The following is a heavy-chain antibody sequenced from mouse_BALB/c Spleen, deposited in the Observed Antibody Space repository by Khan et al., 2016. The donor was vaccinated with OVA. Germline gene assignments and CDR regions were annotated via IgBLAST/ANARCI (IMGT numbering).Heavy chain of an antibody. J-gene: IGHJ2*01. Sequence: VKLLESGPELVRPGVSVKMSCKGSGYTFTDYAMYWVKQSHAKSLEWIGLISTYSGNTNYNRKFKGKATMTVDKSSSTAYMELARLTSEDSAIYYCARPAYDGYYDYWGQGTTLTVSS. CDR1: GYTFTDYA. CDR3: ARPAYDGYYDY. CDR2: ISTYSGNT. D-gene: IGHD2-3*01. V-gene: IGHV1S137*01.